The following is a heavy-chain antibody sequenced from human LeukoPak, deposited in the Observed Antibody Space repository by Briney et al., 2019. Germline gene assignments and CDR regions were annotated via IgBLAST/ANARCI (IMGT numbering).Heavy chain of an antibody. Sequence: GGSLRLSCAASGFIFSNYGMCWVRQAPGKGLEWVAFIRYDGSNKYYADSVKGRFTISRDNSKNTLYLQMNSLRAEDTAVYYCAKAEPAANDSPYYYYYMDVWGKGTTVTVSS. CDR1: GFIFSNYG. J-gene: IGHJ6*03. CDR2: IRYDGSNK. D-gene: IGHD2-2*01. V-gene: IGHV3-30*02. CDR3: AKAEPAANDSPYYYYYMDV.